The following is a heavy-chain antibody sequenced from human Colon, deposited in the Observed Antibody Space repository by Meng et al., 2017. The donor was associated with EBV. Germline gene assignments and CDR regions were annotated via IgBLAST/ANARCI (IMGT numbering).Heavy chain of an antibody. CDR1: GYTFTSYA. CDR2: INTGNGET. CDR3: ASRPGIAVAGFDY. J-gene: IGHJ4*02. D-gene: IGHD6-19*01. Sequence: QVQLVRLGTGGKKPGATVEVSCKASGYTFTSYAMNWVRQAPGQRLEWMGWINTGNGETKYSQKFQGRVTLTRDTSASTAYMELSSLRSEDTAVYYCASRPGIAVAGFDYWGQGTLVTVSS. V-gene: IGHV1-3*04.